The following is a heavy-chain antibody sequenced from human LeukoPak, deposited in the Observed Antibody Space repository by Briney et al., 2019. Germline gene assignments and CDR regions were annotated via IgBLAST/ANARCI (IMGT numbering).Heavy chain of an antibody. CDR1: GGSISSGSYY. J-gene: IGHJ4*02. CDR3: ARLAGTGAAAGAFDY. Sequence: SETLSLTCTVSGGSISSGSYYWGWIRQPPGKGLEWIGSIYYSGSTYYNPSLKSRVTISVDTSKNQFSLKLSSVTAADTAVYYCARLAGTGAAAGAFDYWGQGTLVTVSS. D-gene: IGHD3/OR15-3a*01. V-gene: IGHV4-39*07. CDR2: IYYSGST.